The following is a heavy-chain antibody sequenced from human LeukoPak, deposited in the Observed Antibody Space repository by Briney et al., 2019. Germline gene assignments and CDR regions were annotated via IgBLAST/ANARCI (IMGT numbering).Heavy chain of an antibody. Sequence: NPSETLSLTCSVSGGSINGYYWSWIQQPPGRGLEWIGFMYYGGSTNYNPSLKSRVIISVDPSKNQFSLRLSSVAAADTAAYYCARAQGRDGYNEGYYFDYWGQGSLVTVSS. CDR3: ARAQGRDGYNEGYYFDY. CDR1: GGSINGYY. J-gene: IGHJ4*02. CDR2: MYYGGST. D-gene: IGHD5-24*01. V-gene: IGHV4-59*01.